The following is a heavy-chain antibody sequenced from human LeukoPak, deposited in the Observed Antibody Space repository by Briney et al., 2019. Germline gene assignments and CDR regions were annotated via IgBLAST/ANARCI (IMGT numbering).Heavy chain of an antibody. D-gene: IGHD1-26*01. V-gene: IGHV4-38-2*02. CDR3: ARDSGTYHTLNS. Sequence: PSETLSLTCAVSGYSISSGFYWGWIRQTPGKGLEWTASMFHSGSTYYNPSLKTRVAISVDTSKNQFSLKLTSVTAADTAIYYCARDSGTYHTLNSWGQGTLVTVSS. J-gene: IGHJ5*02. CDR2: MFHSGST. CDR1: GYSISSGFY.